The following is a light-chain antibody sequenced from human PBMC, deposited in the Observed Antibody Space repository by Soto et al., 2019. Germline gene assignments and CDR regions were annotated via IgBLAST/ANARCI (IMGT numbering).Light chain of an antibody. J-gene: IGKJ4*01. Sequence: EMVLTQSPATLSLSPGDRANLSCRASQSVTSSLAWFQQKPGQAPRLLIYDVSRRATAIPARFSGSGSGTDFTLTISSLEPEDFAVYYCQQRSSWPTFGGGTKVDIK. V-gene: IGKV3-11*01. CDR1: QSVTSS. CDR2: DVS. CDR3: QQRSSWPT.